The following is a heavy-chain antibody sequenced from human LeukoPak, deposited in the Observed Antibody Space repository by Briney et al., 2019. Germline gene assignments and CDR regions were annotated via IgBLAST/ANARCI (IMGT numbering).Heavy chain of an antibody. J-gene: IGHJ6*03. D-gene: IGHD3-10*01. CDR3: CISGRYYYIYV. Sequence: GGSLRLSCAASGITVSSYWMTWVRQAPGKGLEWVANIKQDGSETNYLDSVRGRFMISRDNARNSLYLQMNSLRAEDTAVYYCCISGRYYYIYVWGTGTTVTVSS. CDR2: IKQDGSET. CDR1: GITVSSYW. V-gene: IGHV3-7*01.